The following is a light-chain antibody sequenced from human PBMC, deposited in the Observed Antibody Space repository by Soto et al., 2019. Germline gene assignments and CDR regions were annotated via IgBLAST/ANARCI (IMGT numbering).Light chain of an antibody. Sequence: EIVLTQSPGTLSLSPGEKATLSCRASQSVGSSYLAWYQQKPGQAPRLLIYGAASRATGVPDRFSGSGSGTDFTLTISRLEPEEFAVYYCQQYGSSPITFGPGTTVDIK. CDR3: QQYGSSPIT. V-gene: IGKV3-20*01. CDR1: QSVGSSY. J-gene: IGKJ3*01. CDR2: GAA.